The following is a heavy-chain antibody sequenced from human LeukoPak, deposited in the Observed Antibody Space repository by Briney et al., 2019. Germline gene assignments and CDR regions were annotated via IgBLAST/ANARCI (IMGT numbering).Heavy chain of an antibody. CDR3: ARGGARNFDY. J-gene: IGHJ4*02. Sequence: PGRSLRLSCAASGFTFSSYWMTWVRQAPGKGLEWVASIKYEGSEKNYVDSVKGRFTISRDNAKNSLYLQMNSLRAEDTAVYYCARGGARNFDYWGQGTLVIVSS. CDR1: GFTFSSYW. CDR2: IKYEGSEK. D-gene: IGHD3-10*01. V-gene: IGHV3-7*05.